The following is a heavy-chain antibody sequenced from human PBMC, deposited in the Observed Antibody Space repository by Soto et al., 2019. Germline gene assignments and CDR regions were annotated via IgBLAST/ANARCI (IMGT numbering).Heavy chain of an antibody. CDR3: ARDVNYAAN. J-gene: IGHJ4*02. CDR1: GFTFTDYY. D-gene: IGHD1-7*01. CDR2: ISSTGTYT. Sequence: QVQLVESGGGLVKPGGSLRLSCAASGFTFTDYYMNWIRQAPGKGLEWVSYISSTGTYTNYADSVKGRFTISRDNAKNSLYLQMNSLRSEDTAVYYCARDVNYAANWGQGTLVTVSS. V-gene: IGHV3-11*05.